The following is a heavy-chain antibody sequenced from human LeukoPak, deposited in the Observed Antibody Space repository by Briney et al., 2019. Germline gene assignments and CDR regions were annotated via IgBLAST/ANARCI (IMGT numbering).Heavy chain of an antibody. CDR2: ISSSGSTI. V-gene: IGHV3-11*01. CDR3: ARSPFDYYDSSGYSDFDY. J-gene: IGHJ4*02. D-gene: IGHD3-22*01. Sequence: GGSLRLPCAASGFTFSDYYMSWIRQAPGKGLEWVSYISSSGSTIYYADSVKGRFTISRDNAKNSLYLQMNSLRAEDTAVYYRARSPFDYYDSSGYSDFDYWGQGTLVTVSS. CDR1: GFTFSDYY.